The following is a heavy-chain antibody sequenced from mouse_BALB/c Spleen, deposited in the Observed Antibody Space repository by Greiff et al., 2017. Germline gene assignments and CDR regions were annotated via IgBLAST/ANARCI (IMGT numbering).Heavy chain of an antibody. Sequence: VQLQQSGPELVKPGASVKISCKASGYAFSSSWMNWVKQRPGQGLEWIGRIYPGDGDTNYNGKFKGKATLTADKSSSTAYMQLSSLTSVDSAVYFCASPMITTDGSWFAYWGQGTLVTVSA. CDR2: IYPGDGDT. CDR3: ASPMITTDGSWFAY. CDR1: GYAFSSSW. J-gene: IGHJ3*01. D-gene: IGHD2-4*01. V-gene: IGHV1-82*01.